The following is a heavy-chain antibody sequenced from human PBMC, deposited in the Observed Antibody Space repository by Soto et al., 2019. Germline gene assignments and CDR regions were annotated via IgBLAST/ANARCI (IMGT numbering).Heavy chain of an antibody. CDR2: MYYSGST. D-gene: IGHD3-22*01. Sequence: QVQLQESGPGLVKPSETLSLTCTVSGGSVSSGSYCWSWIRQPPGKGLEWIGYMYYSGSTKYNPSLKSRVTISVDTSKNQFSLKLSSVTAADTAVYYCASGRGGYWVYWGQGTLVSVSS. CDR3: ASGRGGYWVY. V-gene: IGHV4-61*01. J-gene: IGHJ4*02. CDR1: GGSVSSGSYC.